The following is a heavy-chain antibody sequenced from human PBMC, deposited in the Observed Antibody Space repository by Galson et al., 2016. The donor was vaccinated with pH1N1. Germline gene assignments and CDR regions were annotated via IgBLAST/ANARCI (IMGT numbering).Heavy chain of an antibody. CDR1: GGSIRSNTYY. D-gene: IGHD3-3*01. V-gene: IGHV4-39*07. Sequence: SETLSLTCTVSGGSIRSNTYYWGWIRQPPGKGLEWIGNFYYTGSLYYNSSLKSRVTISVDTSNNQFSLQLRSVTAADTAIYYCARARPLWEWLFSPFDFWGQGALVTVSS. CDR3: ARARPLWEWLFSPFDF. CDR2: FYYTGSL. J-gene: IGHJ4*02.